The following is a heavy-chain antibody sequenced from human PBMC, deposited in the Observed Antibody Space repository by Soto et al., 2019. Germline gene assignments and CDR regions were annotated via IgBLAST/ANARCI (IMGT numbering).Heavy chain of an antibody. CDR2: IYSNGSA. J-gene: IGHJ5*01. V-gene: IGHV4-30-4*01. Sequence: SETLSLTCTVSGGSISSGDYSWSWIRQPPGKGLECIAYIYSNGSAYYNPSLKSRVIVLVDTSRNQFSLTLRYVTAADTAVYYCARDTGSGPSWFDTWGHGTLVTVSS. CDR3: ARDTGSGPSWFDT. CDR1: GGSISSGDYS. D-gene: IGHD3-10*01.